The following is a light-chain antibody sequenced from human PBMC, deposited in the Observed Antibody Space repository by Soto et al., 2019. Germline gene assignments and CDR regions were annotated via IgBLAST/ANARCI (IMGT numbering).Light chain of an antibody. Sequence: ETVLTQSPATLSLSPGERATLSCRASQTIRSNYLAWYRQTPGQAPRLLIYGASNRATGIADRFSGSGSGPDFTLIISRLEPEDFALYYCQQYGSSPWTFGQGTKLEIK. CDR1: QTIRSNY. J-gene: IGKJ1*01. CDR2: GAS. V-gene: IGKV3-20*01. CDR3: QQYGSSPWT.